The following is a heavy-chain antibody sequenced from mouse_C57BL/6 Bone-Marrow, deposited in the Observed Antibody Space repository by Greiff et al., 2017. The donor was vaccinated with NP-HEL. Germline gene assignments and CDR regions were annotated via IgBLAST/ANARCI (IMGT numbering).Heavy chain of an antibody. CDR1: GYTFTSYW. J-gene: IGHJ4*01. D-gene: IGHD2-4*01. V-gene: IGHV1-5*01. Sequence: VQLQQSGTVLARPGASVKMSCKTSGYTFTSYWMHWVKQRPGQGLEWIGAIYPGNSDTSYNQKFKGKAKLTPVTSASTAYMELSSLTNEDSAVYYCTKDYDDAMDYWGQGTSVTVSS. CDR3: TKDYDDAMDY. CDR2: IYPGNSDT.